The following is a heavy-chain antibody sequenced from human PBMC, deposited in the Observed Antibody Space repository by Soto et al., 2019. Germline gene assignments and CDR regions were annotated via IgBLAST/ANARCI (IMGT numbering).Heavy chain of an antibody. CDR1: GNSINSSGYY. Sequence: TLSLTWSVSGNSINSSGYYWGWIRQPPGKGLRGIGSMSYLGSAYRESTYYNPSLTSRVSISMDTSKNQFSLRLTSVTAADTAVYYCARHPHTYDYTPYYFDYWGQGTLLTVSS. CDR3: ARHPHTYDYTPYYFDY. V-gene: IGHV4-39*01. CDR2: MSYLGSAYREST. D-gene: IGHD4-4*01. J-gene: IGHJ4*02.